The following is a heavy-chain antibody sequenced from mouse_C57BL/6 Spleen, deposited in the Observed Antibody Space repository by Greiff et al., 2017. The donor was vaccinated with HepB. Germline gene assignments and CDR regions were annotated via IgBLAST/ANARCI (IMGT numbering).Heavy chain of an antibody. D-gene: IGHD1-1*01. CDR2: ILPGSGST. V-gene: IGHV1-9*01. CDR1: GYKFTGYW. Sequence: QVQLQQSGAELMKPGASVKLSCKATGYKFTGYWIEWVKQRPGHGLEWIGEILPGSGSTKYNEKFKGKATLTADTSSNTAYMQLSSLTKEDSAIYDCARGGGYGSSNRYFDVWGTGTTVTVSS. J-gene: IGHJ1*03. CDR3: ARGGGYGSSNRYFDV.